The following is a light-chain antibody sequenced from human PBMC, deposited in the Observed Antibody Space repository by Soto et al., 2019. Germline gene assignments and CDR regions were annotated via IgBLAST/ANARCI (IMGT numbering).Light chain of an antibody. V-gene: IGLV2-14*01. Sequence: QSALTQPASVSGSPGQSITISCTGTNSDVGGYNYVSWYQQHPGKAPKLMIYDVSNRPSGVSNRFSGSKSGNTASLTISGLEADEEADYSCSSYTSSSTLVFGTGTKVTVL. J-gene: IGLJ1*01. CDR3: SSYTSSSTLV. CDR1: NSDVGGYNY. CDR2: DVS.